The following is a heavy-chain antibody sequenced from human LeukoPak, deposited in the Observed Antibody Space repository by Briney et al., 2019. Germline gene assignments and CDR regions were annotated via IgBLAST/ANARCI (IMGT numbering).Heavy chain of an antibody. CDR3: ARASSTAVAIYYYYDMDV. D-gene: IGHD6-19*01. V-gene: IGHV1-18*01. CDR2: ISAYNGNT. Sequence: ASVKVSCKASGGTFSSYAISWVRQAPGQGLEWMGWISAYNGNTNYAQKLQGRVTMTTDTSTSTAYMELRSLRSDDTAVYYCARASSTAVAIYYYYDMDVWGQGTTVTVSS. J-gene: IGHJ6*02. CDR1: GGTFSSYA.